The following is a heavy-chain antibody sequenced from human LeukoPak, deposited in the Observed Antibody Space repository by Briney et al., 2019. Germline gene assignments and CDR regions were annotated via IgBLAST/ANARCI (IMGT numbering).Heavy chain of an antibody. J-gene: IGHJ6*03. D-gene: IGHD5-18*01. Sequence: GGSLRLSCVASGFTFSSYSFNWVRQAPGKGLEWVSSISSTSGYIYYADSVKGRFTISRDNAKNTLYLQMNSLRAEDTAVYYCARGGYGSHYYYYYYMDVWGKGTTVTVSS. CDR1: GFTFSSYS. CDR2: ISSTSGYI. V-gene: IGHV3-21*01. CDR3: ARGGYGSHYYYYYYMDV.